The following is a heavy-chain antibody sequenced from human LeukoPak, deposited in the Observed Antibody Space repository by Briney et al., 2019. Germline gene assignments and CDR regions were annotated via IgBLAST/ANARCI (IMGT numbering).Heavy chain of an antibody. CDR3: ARVRIAAPNWFDP. CDR1: GFTFSSYS. D-gene: IGHD6-6*01. V-gene: IGHV3-21*01. Sequence: PGGSLRLSCAASGFTFSSYSMNSVRQAPGKGLEWVSSISSSSSYIYYAASVKGRFTISRDNAKNALYLQMNSLRAEDTAVYYCARVRIAAPNWFDPWGQGTLVTVSS. J-gene: IGHJ5*02. CDR2: ISSSSSYI.